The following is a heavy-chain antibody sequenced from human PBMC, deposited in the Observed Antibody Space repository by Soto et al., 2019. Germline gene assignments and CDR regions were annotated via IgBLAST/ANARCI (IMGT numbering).Heavy chain of an antibody. D-gene: IGHD2-2*01. V-gene: IGHV4-31*03. J-gene: IGHJ4*02. CDR3: ESVLRRERGPGNYIDSSTFDF. CDR2: IYYSWST. Sequence: PSETLSLTCPVSGGSINSGAYYWSWIRQHPGKGLEWIGYIYYSWSTYYNPSLKSRVTISIDTSKNQFSLKLTSMTAADTAVYYRESVLRRERGPGNYIDSSTFDFCGQGTLVTVSS. CDR1: GGSINSGAYY.